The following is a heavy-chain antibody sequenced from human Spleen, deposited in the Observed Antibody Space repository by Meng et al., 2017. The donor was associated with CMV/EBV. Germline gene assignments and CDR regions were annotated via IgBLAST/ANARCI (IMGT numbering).Heavy chain of an antibody. V-gene: IGHV4-59*01. J-gene: IGHJ5*02. D-gene: IGHD3-16*01. CDR3: ARHAEGGVTPEYNWFAP. CDR1: GFTFSSYA. Sequence: ESLKISCAASGFTFSSYAMSWIRQPPGKGLEWIGYIYYTGIINYNPSLKSRVTISLDTSKSQFSLKLRSVTAADTAMYYCARHAEGGVTPEYNWFAPWGQGTLVTVSS. CDR2: IYYTGII.